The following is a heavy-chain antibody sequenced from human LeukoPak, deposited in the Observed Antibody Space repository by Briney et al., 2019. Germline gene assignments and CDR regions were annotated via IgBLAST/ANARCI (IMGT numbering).Heavy chain of an antibody. CDR3: ARQGGWGGAASLIEY. Sequence: PSETLSLTCTVSGVSISTSTYYWGWIRQPPGKGLEWIGSMYYRGSTYYNESLKSRVTISVDTSKKQFTLRLTSVPPSDQAIFYGARQGGWGGAASLIEYWGQGTLVTVSS. CDR2: MYYRGST. D-gene: IGHD1-26*01. V-gene: IGHV4-39*01. J-gene: IGHJ4*02. CDR1: GVSISTSTYY.